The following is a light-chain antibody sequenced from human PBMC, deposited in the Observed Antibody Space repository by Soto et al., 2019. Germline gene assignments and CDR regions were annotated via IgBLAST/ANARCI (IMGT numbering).Light chain of an antibody. CDR3: QQYEKPPYT. J-gene: IGKJ2*01. V-gene: IGKV1-33*01. CDR2: DSS. Sequence: DIQMTQSPSSLSASVGDRVTITCQASQDISTYLNWYQHKPGKAPNLLIYDSSDLESVVPSRFSGSGSGTDFKLTISSRQTEDISIYYCQQYEKPPYTFGQGTKLEIK. CDR1: QDISTY.